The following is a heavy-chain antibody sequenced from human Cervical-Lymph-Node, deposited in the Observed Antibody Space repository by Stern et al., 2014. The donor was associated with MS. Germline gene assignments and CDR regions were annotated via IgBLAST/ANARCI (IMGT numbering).Heavy chain of an antibody. CDR1: GGSITSDDYY. V-gene: IGHV4-31*03. Sequence: QLQLQESGPGLVKPSQTLSLTCTVSGGSITSDDYYWSWIRQDPGKGLEWIGYISYSGSTYYNPSLKSRVTISVDKSKNQFSLRLSSVTAADTAVYYCARDHKSSSWYAVTWFDPWGQGTPVTVSS. J-gene: IGHJ5*02. CDR3: ARDHKSSSWYAVTWFDP. CDR2: ISYSGST. D-gene: IGHD6-13*01.